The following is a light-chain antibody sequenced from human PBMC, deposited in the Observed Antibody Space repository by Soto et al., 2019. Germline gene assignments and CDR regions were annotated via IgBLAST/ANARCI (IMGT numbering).Light chain of an antibody. CDR2: GAS. CDR3: QQYGSSGT. Sequence: LVLTQSPATLSLSRWERATLWCRASQSVSNNYLAWYQQKPGQAPRLLIYGASNRASGIPDRFSGSGSGTDFILTISRLEPEDFAVYYCQQYGSSGTFGQGTKVDIK. J-gene: IGKJ1*01. CDR1: QSVSNNY. V-gene: IGKV3-20*01.